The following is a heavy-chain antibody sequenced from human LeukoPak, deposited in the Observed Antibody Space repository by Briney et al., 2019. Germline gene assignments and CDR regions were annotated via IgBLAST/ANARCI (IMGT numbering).Heavy chain of an antibody. V-gene: IGHV5-51*01. D-gene: IGHD3-22*01. CDR3: ASAGDSSGYYYFSAFDI. CDR2: IYPDDSDT. CDR1: GYMFTNCW. J-gene: IGHJ3*02. Sequence: GESLKISCKASGYMFTNCWIGWVRPLPGKGLEWMGVIYPDDSDTTYSPSFQGQVTISADKSISTAYLQWSSLKASDTAMYYCASAGDSSGYYYFSAFDIWGQGTMVTVSS.